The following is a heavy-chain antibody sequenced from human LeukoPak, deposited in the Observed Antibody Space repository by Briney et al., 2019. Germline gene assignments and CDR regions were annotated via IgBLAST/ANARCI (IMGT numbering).Heavy chain of an antibody. V-gene: IGHV5-51*01. D-gene: IGHD6-13*01. Sequence: GESLKISCKGSGYSFTSYWIGWVRQMPGKGLEWMGIIYPGDSDTRYSPSFQGQVTISADKSISTAYLQWSSLKASDTAMYYCARQTAAAGTWYYYYGMDVWGQGTKVTVSS. CDR2: IYPGDSDT. J-gene: IGHJ6*02. CDR1: GYSFTSYW. CDR3: ARQTAAAGTWYYYYGMDV.